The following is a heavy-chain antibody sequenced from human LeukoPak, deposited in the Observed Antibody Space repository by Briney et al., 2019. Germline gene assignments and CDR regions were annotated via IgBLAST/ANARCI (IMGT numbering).Heavy chain of an antibody. J-gene: IGHJ6*02. V-gene: IGHV4-59*01. Sequence: SETLSLTCTVSGGSISSYYWSWIRQPPGKGLEWIGYIYYSGSTNYNPSLKSRVTISVDTSKNQFSLKLSSVTAAETAVYYCARDGRQLGYYYYGMDVWGQGTTVTVSS. CDR3: ARDGRQLGYYYYGMDV. D-gene: IGHD6-13*01. CDR2: IYYSGST. CDR1: GGSISSYY.